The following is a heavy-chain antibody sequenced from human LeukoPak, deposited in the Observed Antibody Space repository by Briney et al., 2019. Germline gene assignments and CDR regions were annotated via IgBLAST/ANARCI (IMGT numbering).Heavy chain of an antibody. J-gene: IGHJ4*02. V-gene: IGHV5-51*01. D-gene: IGHD3-10*01. Sequence: PGESLKISRKGPGYSLTSYWAGCVRQMPGKGLGWMGIIYTGDTDTRYSPSFQGQVTTSAEKTISTAHLQWSSLKASDTAMYYCAGHDRAYYPLDYWGQGTLVTVSS. CDR1: GYSLTSYW. CDR2: IYTGDTDT. CDR3: AGHDRAYYPLDY.